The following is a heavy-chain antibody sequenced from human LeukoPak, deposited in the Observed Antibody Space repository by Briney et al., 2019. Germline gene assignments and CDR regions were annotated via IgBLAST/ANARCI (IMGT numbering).Heavy chain of an antibody. CDR2: IYYSGST. J-gene: IGHJ4*02. CDR1: GGSISSYY. V-gene: IGHV4-59*08. D-gene: IGHD4-23*01. CDR3: AGSNRDYGGNSALGLY. Sequence: SETLSLTCTVSGGSISSYYWSWIRQPPGKGLEWIGYIYYSGSTNYNPSLKSRVTISVDTSKNQFSLKLSSVTAADTAVYYCAGSNRDYGGNSALGLYWGQGTLVTVSS.